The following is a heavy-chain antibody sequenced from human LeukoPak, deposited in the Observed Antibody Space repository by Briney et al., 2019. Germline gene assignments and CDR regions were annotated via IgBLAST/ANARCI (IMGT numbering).Heavy chain of an antibody. CDR1: GFTFSNYN. CDR2: ISSSSSSYI. J-gene: IGHJ4*02. D-gene: IGHD2-8*02. CDR3: ARDSPYGTAGY. V-gene: IGHV3-21*01. Sequence: KPGGSLRLSCAASGFTFSNYNMNWVRQAPGKGLEWVSSISSSSSSYIYYADSVKGRFTISRDNTKNSLYLQMNSLRAEDTAVYYCARDSPYGTAGYWGQGTLVTVSS.